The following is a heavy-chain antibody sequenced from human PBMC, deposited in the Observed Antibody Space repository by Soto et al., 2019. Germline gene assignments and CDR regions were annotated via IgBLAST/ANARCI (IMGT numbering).Heavy chain of an antibody. CDR1: GFIFSGSA. D-gene: IGHD4-17*01. J-gene: IGHJ4*02. Sequence: EVQLVESGGGLVQPGGSLKLSCAASGFIFSGSAIHWVRQASGKGLEWVGRIRSRANNFATSSAASVKGRFTFSRDDSKNTAYLQMNTLKPEDTAVYYCAGGDYGDSIDFWGQGTLVTVSS. CDR2: IRSRANNFAT. CDR3: AGGDYGDSIDF. V-gene: IGHV3-73*02.